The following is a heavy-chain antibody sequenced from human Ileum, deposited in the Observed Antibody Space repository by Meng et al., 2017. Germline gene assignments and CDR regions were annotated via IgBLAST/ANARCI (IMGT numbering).Heavy chain of an antibody. D-gene: IGHD4-23*01. V-gene: IGHV4-4*02. CDR1: GGSVRSSNW. CDR2: IYHSGST. Sequence: LNELGPGLVKPSGTPSLPCAVCGGSVRSSNWWSWVRQPPGKGLEWIGEIYHSGSTNYNPSLKSRVTISVDKSKNQFSLKLSSVTAADTAVYYCARSILRWGYYFDYWGQGTLVTVSS. J-gene: IGHJ4*02. CDR3: ARSILRWGYYFDY.